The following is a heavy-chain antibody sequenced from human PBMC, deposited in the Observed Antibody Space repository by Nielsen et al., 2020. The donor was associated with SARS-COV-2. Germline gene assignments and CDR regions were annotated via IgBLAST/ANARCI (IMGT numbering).Heavy chain of an antibody. CDR2: ISYDGSNK. CDR3: AKDLPRLRFLEWLSMGFDY. V-gene: IGHV3-30-3*01. Sequence: GESLKISCAASGFTFSSYAMHWVRQAPGKGLEWVAVISYDGSNKYYADSVKGRFTISRDNSKNTLYLQMNSLRAEDTAVYYCAKDLPRLRFLEWLSMGFDYWGQGTLVTVSS. CDR1: GFTFSSYA. D-gene: IGHD3-3*01. J-gene: IGHJ4*02.